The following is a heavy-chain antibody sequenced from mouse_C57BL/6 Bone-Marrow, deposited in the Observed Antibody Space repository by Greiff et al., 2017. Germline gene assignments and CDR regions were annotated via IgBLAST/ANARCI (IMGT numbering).Heavy chain of an antibody. Sequence: EVQLQQSGPELVKPGASVKISCKASGYTFTDYYMNWVKQSHGKSLEWIGDINPNNGGTSYNQKFKGKATLTVDKSSSTAYMELRSLTSEDSAVYYCARWYGYFDYWGQGTTLTVSS. V-gene: IGHV1-26*01. CDR2: INPNNGGT. CDR1: GYTFTDYY. J-gene: IGHJ2*01. D-gene: IGHD2-10*02. CDR3: ARWYGYFDY.